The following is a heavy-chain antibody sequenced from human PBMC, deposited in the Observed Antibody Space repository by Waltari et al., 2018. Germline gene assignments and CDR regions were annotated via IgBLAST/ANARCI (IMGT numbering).Heavy chain of an antibody. CDR2: MNPSSGDT. V-gene: IGHV1-8*01. CDR3: ARGTYIVGYDY. D-gene: IGHD1-26*01. J-gene: IGHJ4*02. Sequence: GQGLEWMGWMNPSSGDTGFAQNFRGRVAMTRDTSTGTADMELRGLTSADTAFYYCARGTYIVGYDYWGQGTPVTVSA.